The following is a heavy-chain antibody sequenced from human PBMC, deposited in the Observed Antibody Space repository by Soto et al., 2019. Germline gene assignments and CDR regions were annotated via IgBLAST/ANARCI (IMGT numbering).Heavy chain of an antibody. CDR2: IYPGDSDT. Sequence: GESLKISCKGLGYSFTSYWIGWVRQMPGKGLEWMGIIYPGDSDTRYSPSFQGQVTISADKSISTAYLQWSSLKASDTAMYYCARMDTAMVYGMDVWGQGTTVTVSS. CDR3: ARMDTAMVYGMDV. CDR1: GYSFTSYW. V-gene: IGHV5-51*01. J-gene: IGHJ6*02. D-gene: IGHD5-18*01.